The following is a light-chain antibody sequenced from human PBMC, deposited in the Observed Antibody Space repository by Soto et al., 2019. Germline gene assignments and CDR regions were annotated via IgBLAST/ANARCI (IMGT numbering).Light chain of an antibody. CDR3: QQYGSSPNT. Sequence: EIVLTQSPGTLSLSPGERATLSCRASQSVSSSYLAGYQQKPGQAPRLLIYGASSRATGIPDRFSGSGSGTDFTLTISRLEPEDFAVYYCQQYGSSPNTVGQGTKLEIK. J-gene: IGKJ2*01. CDR1: QSVSSSY. CDR2: GAS. V-gene: IGKV3-20*01.